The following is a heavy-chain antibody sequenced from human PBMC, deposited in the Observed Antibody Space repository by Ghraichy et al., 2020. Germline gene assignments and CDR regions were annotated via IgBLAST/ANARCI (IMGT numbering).Heavy chain of an antibody. Sequence: SETLSLTCSVSEFSISIGYMWGWVRQPPGKGLEWIAGIYHTGSAYYNPSLKTRVTISVDTSKNQFSLQLTSVTAAATAIYYCATLSGVTRGFDYWGQGTLVTVSS. J-gene: IGHJ4*02. CDR3: ATLSGVTRGFDY. V-gene: IGHV4-38-2*02. D-gene: IGHD4-17*01. CDR2: IYHTGSA. CDR1: EFSISIGYM.